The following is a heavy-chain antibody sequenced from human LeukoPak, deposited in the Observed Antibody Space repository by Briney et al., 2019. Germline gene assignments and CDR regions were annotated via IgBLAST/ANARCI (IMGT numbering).Heavy chain of an antibody. D-gene: IGHD1-7*01. CDR1: GGSLSSYY. J-gene: IGHJ5*02. CDR3: ARVRYWNYEEINWFDP. Sequence: KPSETLSLTCTVSGGSLSSYYWSWIRQLQGKGLEWIGHIYYSESTNYNPSLKSRVTISVDTSKNQFSLKLSSVTAADTAVYYCARVRYWNYEEINWFDPWGQGTLVTVSS. CDR2: IYYSEST. V-gene: IGHV4-59*01.